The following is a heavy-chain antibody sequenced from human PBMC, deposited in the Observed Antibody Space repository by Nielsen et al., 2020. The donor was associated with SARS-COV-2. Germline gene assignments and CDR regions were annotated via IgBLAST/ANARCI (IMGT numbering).Heavy chain of an antibody. J-gene: IGHJ4*02. CDR1: GFNFNNYG. CDR3: AKQGGVLHFRSSFYPDF. Sequence: GGSLRLSCVVSGFNFNNYGFHWVRQAPGKGLEWVAHISYEGSIRSYGNSVKGRFTISRDMSKTTVYLQMNSLRTEDTAVYFCAKQGGVLHFRSSFYPDFWGQGTLVTVSS. D-gene: IGHD3-3*02. CDR2: ISYEGSIR. V-gene: IGHV3-30*18.